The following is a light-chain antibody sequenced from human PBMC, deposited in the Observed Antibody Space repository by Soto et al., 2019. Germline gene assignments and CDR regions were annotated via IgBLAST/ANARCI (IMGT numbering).Light chain of an antibody. CDR3: KQYRMFPPIT. J-gene: IGKJ5*01. Sequence: ELVLTQSPGTLSLSPGERATLSCRARQRVSSRSLAWYRQRPGQAPSLLLYGASRRATGIPARFSGRGSGSDFIIIISRLETEHVAVYCSKQYRMFPPITFGQETRLHIK. CDR1: QRVSSRS. V-gene: IGKV3-20*01. CDR2: GAS.